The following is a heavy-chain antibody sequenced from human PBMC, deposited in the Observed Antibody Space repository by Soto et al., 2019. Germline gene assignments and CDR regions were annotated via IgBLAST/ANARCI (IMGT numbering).Heavy chain of an antibody. J-gene: IGHJ4*02. Sequence: QPGGSLRLSCAASGFTFSIYDMSWVRQAPGKGLEWVSAISASGRSTYYADSVKGRFTMSRDNSKNIMYLQMSSLRAEDTAVYYCARDERGVLGSDPDYWGQGTLVTVPQ. CDR2: ISASGRST. V-gene: IGHV3-23*01. CDR3: ARDERGVLGSDPDY. D-gene: IGHD2-8*02. CDR1: GFTFSIYD.